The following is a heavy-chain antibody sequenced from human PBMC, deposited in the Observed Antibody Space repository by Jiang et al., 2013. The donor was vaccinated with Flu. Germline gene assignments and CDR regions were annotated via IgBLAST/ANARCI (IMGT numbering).Heavy chain of an antibody. Sequence: QTLSLTCAISGDSVSSNTAAWDWIRQSPSRGLEWLGRAYYRSKWYNDYAISVKSRITINPDTSKNQFSLQLNSVTPEDTAVYYCARSLPRTYYYYGMDVWGQGTTVTVSS. J-gene: IGHJ6*02. CDR1: GDSVSSNTAA. CDR2: AYYRSKWYN. V-gene: IGHV6-1*01. CDR3: ARSLPRTYYYYGMDV.